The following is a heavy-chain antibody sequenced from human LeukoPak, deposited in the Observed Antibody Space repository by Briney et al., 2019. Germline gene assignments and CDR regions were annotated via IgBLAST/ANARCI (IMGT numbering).Heavy chain of an antibody. D-gene: IGHD6-19*01. V-gene: IGHV3-30*18. CDR2: ISYDGSRK. Sequence: GRSLRLSCAASGFTFSSYGMHWVRQAPGKGLEWVAVISYDGSRKYYADSVKGRLIISRDNSKNTLYLQMNSLRAGDTAVYYCAKDASDSSGWYYFDYWGQGTLVTVSS. CDR3: AKDASDSSGWYYFDY. CDR1: GFTFSSYG. J-gene: IGHJ4*02.